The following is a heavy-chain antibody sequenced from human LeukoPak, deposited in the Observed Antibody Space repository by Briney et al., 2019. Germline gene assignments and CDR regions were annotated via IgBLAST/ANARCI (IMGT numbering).Heavy chain of an antibody. D-gene: IGHD4-11*01. J-gene: IGHJ5*02. Sequence: ASVKVSCKASGYTFTSYGISWVRQAPGQGLEWMGWISAYNGNTNYAQKLQGRVTMTTDTSTSTAYMELRSLRSDDTAVYYCARDAGPTTVSRDNWFDPWGQGTLSPSPQ. V-gene: IGHV1-18*01. CDR1: GYTFTSYG. CDR3: ARDAGPTTVSRDNWFDP. CDR2: ISAYNGNT.